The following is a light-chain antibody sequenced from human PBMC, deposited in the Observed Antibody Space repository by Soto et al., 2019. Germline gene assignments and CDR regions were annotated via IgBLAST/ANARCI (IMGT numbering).Light chain of an antibody. CDR3: SSYTSSSTVV. Sequence: QSALIQPPSVSGSPGQSVTISCTGTSSDVGSYNYVSWYQQHPGKAPKLMIYEVSNRPSGVSNRFSGSKSGNTASLTISGLQAEDEADYYCSSYTSSSTVVFGGGTKLTVL. CDR1: SSDVGSYNY. V-gene: IGLV2-14*01. CDR2: EVS. J-gene: IGLJ2*01.